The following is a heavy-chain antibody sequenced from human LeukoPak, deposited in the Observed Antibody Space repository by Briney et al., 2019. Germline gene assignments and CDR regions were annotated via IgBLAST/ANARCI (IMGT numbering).Heavy chain of an antibody. Sequence: PGGSLRLSCAASGFTFSSYAMHWVRQAPGKGLEWVAVISYDGSNKYYADSVKGRFTISRDNSKNTLYLQMNSLRAEDTAVYYCARDGAWFGELYFDYWGQGTLVTVSS. CDR2: ISYDGSNK. CDR1: GFTFSSYA. V-gene: IGHV3-30-3*01. J-gene: IGHJ4*02. D-gene: IGHD3-10*01. CDR3: ARDGAWFGELYFDY.